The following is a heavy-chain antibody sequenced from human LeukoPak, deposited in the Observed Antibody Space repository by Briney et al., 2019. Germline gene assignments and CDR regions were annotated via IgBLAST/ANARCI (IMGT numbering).Heavy chain of an antibody. Sequence: PGGSLRLSCAASGFTFSSYGMHWVRQAPGKGLEWVAVIWYDGSNKYYADSVKGRFTISRDNSKNTLYLQMNSLRAEDTAVYYCAKDKGAQDSSGWYWGAFDIWGQGTMVTVSS. CDR1: GFTFSSYG. CDR3: AKDKGAQDSSGWYWGAFDI. V-gene: IGHV3-33*06. D-gene: IGHD6-19*01. CDR2: IWYDGSNK. J-gene: IGHJ3*02.